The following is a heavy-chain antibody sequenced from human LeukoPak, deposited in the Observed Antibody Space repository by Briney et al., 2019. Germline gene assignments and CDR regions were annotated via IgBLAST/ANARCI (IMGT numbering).Heavy chain of an antibody. CDR1: GFTFDDYA. CDR2: ISWDGGST. D-gene: IGHD6-13*01. CDR3: AKDLNPGIAAAGTGYFQH. Sequence: GGSLRLSCAASGFTFDDYAMHWVRQAPGKGLEWVPLISWDGGSTYYADSVKGRFTISRDNSKNSLYLQMNSLRAEDTALYYCAKDLNPGIAAAGTGYFQHWGQGTLVTVSS. V-gene: IGHV3-43D*03. J-gene: IGHJ1*01.